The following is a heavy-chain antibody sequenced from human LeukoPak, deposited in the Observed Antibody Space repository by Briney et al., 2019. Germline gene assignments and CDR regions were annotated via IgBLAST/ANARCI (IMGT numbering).Heavy chain of an antibody. CDR2: ISSSSSTI. CDR1: GYTFSTYT. V-gene: IGHV3-48*01. CDR3: ARDRSGYANDAFDF. Sequence: GGSLRLSRAASGYTFSTYTMNWVRQALGKGLEWVSYISSSSSTIYYADSVKGRFTISRDNAKNSLFLQMNSLRAEDTAVYHCARDRSGYANDAFDFWGQGTMVTVSS. J-gene: IGHJ3*01. D-gene: IGHD3-3*01.